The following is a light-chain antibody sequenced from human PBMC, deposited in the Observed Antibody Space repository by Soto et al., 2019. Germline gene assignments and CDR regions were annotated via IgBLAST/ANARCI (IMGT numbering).Light chain of an antibody. CDR2: EVS. Sequence: QSALTQPASVAGSPGQSIAISCTGTSSDVGAYDYVSWYQQHPDKAPKLMIYEVSTRPSGDSARFSGSKSVNTATLTISGLQAEDEADYYCASYTTTSTRVFGTGTKVTVL. CDR3: ASYTTTSTRV. J-gene: IGLJ1*01. V-gene: IGLV2-14*03. CDR1: SSDVGAYDY.